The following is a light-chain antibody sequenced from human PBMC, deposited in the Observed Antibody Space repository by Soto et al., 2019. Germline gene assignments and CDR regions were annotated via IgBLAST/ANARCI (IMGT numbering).Light chain of an antibody. CDR1: SSNLGAGYD. J-gene: IGLJ3*02. V-gene: IGLV1-40*01. Sequence: QSVLTQPPSVSGAPGQRVTISCTGNSSNLGAGYDVHWYQQLPGAAPKLVIFGNRNRPSGVPERFSGSKSGTSASLAITGLQSEDEAEYYCAAWDDSLSGRVFGGGTKLTVL. CDR2: GNR. CDR3: AAWDDSLSGRV.